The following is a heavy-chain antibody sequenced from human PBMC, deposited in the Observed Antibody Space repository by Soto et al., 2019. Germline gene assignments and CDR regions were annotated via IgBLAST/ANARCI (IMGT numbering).Heavy chain of an antibody. Sequence: SETLSLTCAVSSGSISSSNWWSWVRQPPGKGLEWIGEIYHSGSTNYNPSLKSRVTISVDKSKNQFSLKLSSVTAADTAVYYCAIYDFWSGYYDYWGQGTLVTVSS. CDR1: SGSISSSNW. J-gene: IGHJ4*02. CDR2: IYHSGST. CDR3: AIYDFWSGYYDY. D-gene: IGHD3-3*01. V-gene: IGHV4-4*02.